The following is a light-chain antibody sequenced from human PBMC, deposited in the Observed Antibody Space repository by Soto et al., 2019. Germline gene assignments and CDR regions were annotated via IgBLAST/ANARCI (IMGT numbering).Light chain of an antibody. CDR3: QHYNSYSEA. Sequence: DIQVTQSPSTLSASVGDRVTITCRASQSISSWLAWYQQKPGRAPNLLIYKASSLASGVPSRFSGSGSGTEFTLTISSLQPDDFATYYCQHYNSYSEAFGQGTKVDIK. CDR2: KAS. J-gene: IGKJ1*01. V-gene: IGKV1-5*03. CDR1: QSISSW.